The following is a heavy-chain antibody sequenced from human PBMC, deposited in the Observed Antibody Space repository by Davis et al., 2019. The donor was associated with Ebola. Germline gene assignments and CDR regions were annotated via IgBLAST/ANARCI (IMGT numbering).Heavy chain of an antibody. CDR3: ARRRVGTTRPYYFDY. Sequence: MPGGSLRLSCAVYGGSFSGYYWSWIRQPPEKGLEWIGEINHSGSTNYNPSLKSRVTMSVDTSKNQFSLQLSSVTATDTAVYYCARRRVGTTRPYYFDYWNQGNLVTVSS. CDR1: GGSFSGYY. CDR2: INHSGST. D-gene: IGHD1-26*01. V-gene: IGHV4-34*01. J-gene: IGHJ4*02.